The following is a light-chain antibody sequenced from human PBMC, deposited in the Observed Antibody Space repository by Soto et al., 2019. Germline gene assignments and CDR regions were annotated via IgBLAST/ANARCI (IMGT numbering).Light chain of an antibody. CDR1: SSDVGGYNY. CDR2: DVT. J-gene: IGLJ1*01. V-gene: IGLV2-11*01. CDR3: GSYAGSYTFYV. Sequence: QSVLTQPRSVSGSPGQSVTISCTGTSSDVGGYNYVSWYQQHPGKAPKLMIYDVTKRPSGVPDRFSGSKSGNTASLTISGLQAEDEADYYCGSYAGSYTFYVFGTGTKVTVL.